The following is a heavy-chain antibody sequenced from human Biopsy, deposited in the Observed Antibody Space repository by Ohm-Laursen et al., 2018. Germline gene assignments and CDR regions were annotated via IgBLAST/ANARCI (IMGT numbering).Heavy chain of an antibody. Sequence: GSLRLSCTASGFTFCDAWMSWIRQAPGKGLEWVGRIKSKFDGETTDYAEPVKGRFVISRDDSKSTLFLQMNSLKVEDTGVYFCSTGGGDFYYNGLDVWGQGTTVTVSS. D-gene: IGHD3-16*01. CDR1: GFTFCDAW. CDR3: STGGGDFYYNGLDV. V-gene: IGHV3-15*01. CDR2: IKSKFDGETT. J-gene: IGHJ6*02.